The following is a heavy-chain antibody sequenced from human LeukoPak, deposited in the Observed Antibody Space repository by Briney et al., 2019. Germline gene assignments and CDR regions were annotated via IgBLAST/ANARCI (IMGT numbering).Heavy chain of an antibody. CDR2: ISGDSSYI. D-gene: IGHD5-12*01. J-gene: IGHJ4*02. CDR1: GFTFSPFG. CDR3: ARSLSGYPY. V-gene: IGHV3-21*05. Sequence: GASLRLSCAASGFTFSPFGMNWVRQDPGKGLELVSYISGDSSYIYYADSLKGRFTVSRDNAKNSLYLHMNSLRAEDTAIYYCARSLSGYPYWGQGTLVTVSS.